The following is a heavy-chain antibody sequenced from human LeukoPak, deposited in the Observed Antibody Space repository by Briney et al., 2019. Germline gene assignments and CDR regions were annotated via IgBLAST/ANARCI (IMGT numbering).Heavy chain of an antibody. CDR3: ARGNLDGFDI. Sequence: GGSLRLSCVASGFTVSNNYMSWVRQAPGKGLEWVSVIYGGGHTDYSDSVRGRFTLSRDNSKNTLFLQMNSLRAEDTAVYYCARGNLDGFDIWGQGTMVTVSS. V-gene: IGHV3-66*01. CDR2: IYGGGHT. J-gene: IGHJ3*02. CDR1: GFTVSNNY.